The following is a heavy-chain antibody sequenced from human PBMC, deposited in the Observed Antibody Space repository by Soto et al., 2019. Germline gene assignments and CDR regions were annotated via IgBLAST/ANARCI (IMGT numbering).Heavy chain of an antibody. D-gene: IGHD6-13*01. CDR2: INWNSGSI. Sequence: EVQLVESGGGLVQPGRSLRLSCAASGFTFDDYAMHWVRQVPGKGREWVSGINWNSGSIGYGDSVKGRFAISRDNAKNSLHLQMNSLSAEDTAFYYCVKDESINWYSGHFRHWGQGTLVTVSS. V-gene: IGHV3-9*01. CDR1: GFTFDDYA. J-gene: IGHJ1*01. CDR3: VKDESINWYSGHFRH.